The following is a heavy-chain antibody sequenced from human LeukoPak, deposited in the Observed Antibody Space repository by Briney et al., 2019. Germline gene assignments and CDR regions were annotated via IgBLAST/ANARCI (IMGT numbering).Heavy chain of an antibody. CDR3: TTDRRDGSFDP. J-gene: IGHJ5*02. V-gene: IGHV4-59*01. D-gene: IGHD5-24*01. Sequence: PSETLSLTCTVSGGSISNYYWSWIRQPPGKGLEWIGYIYYSGTTNYNPSLKSRVTISVDTSKNQFSLKLSSVTTADTAVYYCTTDRRDGSFDPWGQGTLVTVSS. CDR1: GGSISNYY. CDR2: IYYSGTT.